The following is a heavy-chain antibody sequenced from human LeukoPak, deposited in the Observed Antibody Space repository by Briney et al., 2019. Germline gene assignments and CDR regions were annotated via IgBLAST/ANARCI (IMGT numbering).Heavy chain of an antibody. V-gene: IGHV3-66*01. D-gene: IGHD3-10*01. Sequence: GGSLRLSCAASGFTVSSNYMSWVSQAPGKGLEWLSVIYSGGSTYYADSVKGRFTVSRDNSKNTLYLQMSSLRAEDSSVYYCARAGYIGSGSYYKAQYYFDYWGQGTLVTVSS. CDR3: ARAGYIGSGSYYKAQYYFDY. CDR2: IYSGGST. J-gene: IGHJ4*02. CDR1: GFTVSSNY.